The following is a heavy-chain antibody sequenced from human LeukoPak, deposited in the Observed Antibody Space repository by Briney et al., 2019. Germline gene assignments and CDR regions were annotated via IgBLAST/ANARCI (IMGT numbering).Heavy chain of an antibody. CDR2: IYYSGST. CDR1: GVSISSYY. V-gene: IGHV4-59*01. J-gene: IGHJ5*02. D-gene: IGHD6-13*01. CDR3: ARFSVAAAGTGWFDP. Sequence: SETLSLPCTVSGVSISSYYWSWIRQPPGKGLELIGYIYYSGSTNYNPSLKSRVNISVDTSKNQLSLMLSSVTAADTAVYYCARFSVAAAGTGWFDPWGQGTLVTVS.